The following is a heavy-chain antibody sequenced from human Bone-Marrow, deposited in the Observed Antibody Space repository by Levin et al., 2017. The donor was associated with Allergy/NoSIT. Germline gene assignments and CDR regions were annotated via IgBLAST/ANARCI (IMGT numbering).Heavy chain of an antibody. CDR1: GFTFSRYG. CDR3: ARLYSSSSSDPLEANWFDP. V-gene: IGHV3-33*01. J-gene: IGHJ5*02. Sequence: PGESLKISCAASGFTFSRYGMHWVRQAPGKGLEWVAVIWYDGSNKYYADSVKGRFTISRDNSKNTLYLQMNSLRAEDTAVYYGARLYSSSSSDPLEANWFDPWGQGTLVTVAS. CDR2: IWYDGSNK. D-gene: IGHD6-13*01.